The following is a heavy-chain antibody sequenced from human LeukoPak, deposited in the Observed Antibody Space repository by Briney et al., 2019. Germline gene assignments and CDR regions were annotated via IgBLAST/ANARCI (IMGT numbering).Heavy chain of an antibody. CDR1: GFTFSSYG. J-gene: IGHJ4*02. CDR3: AKDLSWGSLGY. Sequence: GGSLRLSCAASGFTFSSYGMHWVRQAPGKGLEWVAVISYDGSNKYYADSVKGRFTISRDNSKNTLYLQMNSLRAEDTAMYYCAKDLSWGSLGYWGQGTLVTVSS. V-gene: IGHV3-30*18. CDR2: ISYDGSNK. D-gene: IGHD7-27*01.